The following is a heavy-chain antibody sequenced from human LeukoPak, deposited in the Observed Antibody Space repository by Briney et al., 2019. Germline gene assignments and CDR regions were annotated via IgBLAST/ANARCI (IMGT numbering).Heavy chain of an antibody. D-gene: IGHD3-22*01. Sequence: SETLSLTXAVSGYSISSGYYWGWIRQPPGKGLEWVGSIYHSGSTYYNPSLKSRVTISVDTSKNQFSLKLSSVTAADTAVYYCTRHLTWLLPYFDYWGQGTLVTVSS. J-gene: IGHJ4*02. CDR1: GYSISSGYY. CDR3: TRHLTWLLPYFDY. V-gene: IGHV4-38-2*01. CDR2: IYHSGST.